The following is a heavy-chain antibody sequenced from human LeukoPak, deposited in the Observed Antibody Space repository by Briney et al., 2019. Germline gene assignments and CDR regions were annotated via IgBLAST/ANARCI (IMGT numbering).Heavy chain of an antibody. J-gene: IGHJ3*02. Sequence: GGSLRLSCAASGFPLSSYSMNWVRQAPGKGLVWVSGINSDGRMTRYAESVKGRFTISRDNAKNTLYLQMNSLRAEDTSVYYCARVGSTDSPHAFDIWGQGTMVTVSS. V-gene: IGHV3-74*01. CDR1: GFPLSSYS. CDR3: ARVGSTDSPHAFDI. D-gene: IGHD2-21*02. CDR2: INSDGRMT.